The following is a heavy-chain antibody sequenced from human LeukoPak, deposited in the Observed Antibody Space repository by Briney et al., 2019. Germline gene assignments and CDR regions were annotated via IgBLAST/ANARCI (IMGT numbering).Heavy chain of an antibody. J-gene: IGHJ3*01. Sequence: GESLQISCKVSGYSFTSYCIGWVRQMPGKGLEWMGIIYPGDSGPTYSPSFQGQVTISVDKSISTAYLQWSSLQASDTAMYYCGMSGDRVPLQDDVFDVWGQGTMVTVS. CDR2: IYPGDSGP. CDR1: GYSFTSYC. V-gene: IGHV5-51*01. CDR3: GMSGDRVPLQDDVFDV. D-gene: IGHD1-26*01.